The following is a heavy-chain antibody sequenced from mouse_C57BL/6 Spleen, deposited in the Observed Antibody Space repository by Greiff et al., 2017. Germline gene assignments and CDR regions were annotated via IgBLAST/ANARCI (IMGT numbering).Heavy chain of an antibody. CDR1: GYTFTSYW. D-gene: IGHD1-1*01. V-gene: IGHV1-64*01. CDR2: IHPNSGST. CDR3: ARPNYDGSSSFDY. Sequence: QVQLQQPGAELVKPGASVKLSCKASGYTFTSYWMHWVKQRPGQGLEWIGMIHPNSGSTNYNEKFKSKATLTVDKSSSTAYMQLSSLTSEDSAVYYCARPNYDGSSSFDYWGQGTTLTVSS. J-gene: IGHJ2*01.